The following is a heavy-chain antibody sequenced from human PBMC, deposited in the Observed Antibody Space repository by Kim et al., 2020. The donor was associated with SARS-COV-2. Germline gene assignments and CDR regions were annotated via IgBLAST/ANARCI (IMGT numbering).Heavy chain of an antibody. CDR1: GGSFSGYY. CDR3: ARDNPGQKAFDI. CDR2: INHSGRT. V-gene: IGHV4-34*01. J-gene: IGHJ3*02. Sequence: SETLSLTCAVYGGSFSGYYWSWIRQPPGKGLEWIGEINHSGRTNYNPSLKSRVTISVDTSKNQFSLQLNSVTPEDTAVYYCARDNPGQKAFDIWGRGTMVTVSS.